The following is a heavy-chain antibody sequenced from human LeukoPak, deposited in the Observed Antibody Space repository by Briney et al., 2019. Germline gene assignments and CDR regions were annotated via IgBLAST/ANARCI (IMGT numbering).Heavy chain of an antibody. J-gene: IGHJ1*01. CDR3: ARLIRGSRTYFNYEYFQH. CDR2: IYSGGTT. D-gene: IGHD3-10*01. Sequence: GGSLRLSCAASGFTVSSNFMSWVRQAPGKGLEWVSVIYSGGTTYYADSLKGRFTISRDSSKNTLYLQMNSLRADDTAVYYCARLIRGSRTYFNYEYFQHWGQGTLVTVSS. CDR1: GFTVSSNF. V-gene: IGHV3-53*01.